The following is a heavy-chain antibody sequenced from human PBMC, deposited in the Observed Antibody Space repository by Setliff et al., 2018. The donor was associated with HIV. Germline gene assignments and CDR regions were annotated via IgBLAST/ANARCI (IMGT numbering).Heavy chain of an antibody. Sequence: PGESLKISCRGSGYTFTNYWIGWVRQMPGRGLEWMGIIYPGDSDTRYSPSFEGQVTMSADKSINTAYLQWNSLKASDTAMYYCARQPTDTSGYNNWFDLWGQGTLVTVSS. V-gene: IGHV5-51*01. CDR3: ARQPTDTSGYNNWFDL. CDR2: IYPGDSDT. J-gene: IGHJ5*01. CDR1: GYTFTNYW. D-gene: IGHD3-3*01.